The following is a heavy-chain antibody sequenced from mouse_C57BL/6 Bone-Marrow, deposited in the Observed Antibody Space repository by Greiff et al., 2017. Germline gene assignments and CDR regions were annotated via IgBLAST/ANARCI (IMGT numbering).Heavy chain of an antibody. CDR1: GFTFSSYG. D-gene: IGHD3-2*02. CDR3: ARRGQLRLRDAMDY. V-gene: IGHV5-6*02. CDR2: ISSGGSYP. J-gene: IGHJ4*01. Sequence: EVKLMESGGDLVKPGGSLKLSCAASGFTFSSYGLSWVRQTPDKRLEWVATISSGGSYPYYPASVKGRFTISRDNAKNTLYLQMSSLKSEDTAMYYCARRGQLRLRDAMDYWGQGTSVTVSS.